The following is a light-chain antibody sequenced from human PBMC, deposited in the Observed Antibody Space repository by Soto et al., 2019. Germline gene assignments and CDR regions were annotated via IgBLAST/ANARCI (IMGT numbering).Light chain of an antibody. CDR3: QSYDSSLSGYVV. Sequence: QAVVTQPPSVSGAPGQRVTISCTGSSSNFGAGYDVHWYQHLPGTAPKLLIYDNNNRPSGVPDRFSGSKSGTSASLAITGLQAEDEADYYCQSYDSSLSGYVVFGGGTKLTVL. J-gene: IGLJ2*01. V-gene: IGLV1-40*01. CDR2: DNN. CDR1: SSNFGAGYD.